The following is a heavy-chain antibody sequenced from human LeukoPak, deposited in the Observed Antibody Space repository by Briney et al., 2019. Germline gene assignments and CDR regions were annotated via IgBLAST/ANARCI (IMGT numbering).Heavy chain of an antibody. CDR1: GFAFIGDS. CDR3: AREQAAIGFDS. D-gene: IGHD6-13*01. J-gene: IGHJ4*02. CDR2: ISGNSGTI. Sequence: PGGSLRLSCAASGFAFIGDSINWVRQAPGKGLEWISYISGNSGTIYYADSVKGRFTISRDNAMKLVYLQMNSLRAEDTAIYYCAREQAAIGFDSWGQGTLVTVSS. V-gene: IGHV3-48*01.